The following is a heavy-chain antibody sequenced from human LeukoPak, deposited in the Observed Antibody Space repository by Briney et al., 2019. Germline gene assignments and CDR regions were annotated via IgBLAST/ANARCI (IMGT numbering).Heavy chain of an antibody. J-gene: IGHJ4*02. V-gene: IGHV4-61*08. CDR1: GGSISSGGYY. CDR2: IYYSGST. D-gene: IGHD5-24*01. Sequence: SETLSLTCTVSGGSISSGGYYWSWIRQPPGKGLEWIGYIYYSGSTNYNPSLKSRVTISVDTSKNQFSLKLSSVTAADTAVYYCARGRRDGYNSPYYFDYWGQGTLVTVSS. CDR3: ARGRRDGYNSPYYFDY.